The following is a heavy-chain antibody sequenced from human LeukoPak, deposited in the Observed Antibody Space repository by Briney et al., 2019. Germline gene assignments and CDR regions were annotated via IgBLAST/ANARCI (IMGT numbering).Heavy chain of an antibody. CDR3: ARHSYYDFWSGFRS. Sequence: PSETLSLTCTVSGGSISSYYWSWIRQPPGKGLEWTGYIYTSGSTNYNPSLKSRVTISVDTSKNQFSLKLSSVTAADTAVYYCARHSYYDFWSGFRSWGQGTLVTVSS. D-gene: IGHD3-3*01. V-gene: IGHV4-4*09. CDR1: GGSISSYY. J-gene: IGHJ5*02. CDR2: IYTSGST.